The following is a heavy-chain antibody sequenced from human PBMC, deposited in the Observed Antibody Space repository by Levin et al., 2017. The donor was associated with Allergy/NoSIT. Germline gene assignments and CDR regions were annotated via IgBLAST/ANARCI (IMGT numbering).Heavy chain of an antibody. J-gene: IGHJ4*02. CDR2: INHSGST. CDR3: ARGFSGYVVGY. V-gene: IGHV4-34*01. D-gene: IGHD3-22*01. Sequence: SETLSLTCAVYGGSFSGYYWSWIRQPPGKGLEWIGEINHSGSTNYNPSLKSRVTISVDTSKNQFSLKLSSVTAADTAVYYCARGFSGYVVGYWGQGTLVTVSS. CDR1: GGSFSGYY.